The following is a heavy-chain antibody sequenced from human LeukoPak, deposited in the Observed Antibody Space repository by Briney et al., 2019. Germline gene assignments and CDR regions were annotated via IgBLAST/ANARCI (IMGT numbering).Heavy chain of an antibody. CDR1: GFTFSDYY. Sequence: GGSLRLSCAASGFTFSDYYMSWIRQAPGKGLEGVSYISSSGSTIYYADSVKGRFTISRDNAKNSLYLQMNSLRAEDTAVYYCARVKVRSGWQKTSDYWGQGTLVTVSS. V-gene: IGHV3-11*04. CDR2: ISSSGSTI. D-gene: IGHD6-19*01. J-gene: IGHJ4*02. CDR3: ARVKVRSGWQKTSDY.